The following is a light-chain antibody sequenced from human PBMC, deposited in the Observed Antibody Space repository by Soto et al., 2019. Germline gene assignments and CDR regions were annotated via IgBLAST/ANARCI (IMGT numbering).Light chain of an antibody. J-gene: IGLJ3*02. Sequence: QSALTQPRSVSGSPGQSVTISCSGANSDVGAYNYVSWYQHHPGKGPKLMIYDVNKRPSGVPDRFSGSESGNTASLTISGLQAEDEADYYCCSYAGSYTWMFGGGTKLTVL. V-gene: IGLV2-11*01. CDR1: NSDVGAYNY. CDR3: CSYAGSYTWM. CDR2: DVN.